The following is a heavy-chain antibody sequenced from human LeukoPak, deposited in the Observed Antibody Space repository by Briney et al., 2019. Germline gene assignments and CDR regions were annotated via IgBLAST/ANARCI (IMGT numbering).Heavy chain of an antibody. Sequence: SVKVSCKASGFTFTSSAMQWVRQARGQRLEWIGWIVVGSGNTNYAQKFQERVTITRDMSTSTAYMELSSLRSEDTAVYYCAAGQTTVTTSYYYYYGMDVWGQGTTVTVSS. CDR3: AAGQTTVTTSYYYYYGMDV. CDR1: GFTFTSSA. D-gene: IGHD4-17*01. J-gene: IGHJ6*02. V-gene: IGHV1-58*02. CDR2: IVVGSGNT.